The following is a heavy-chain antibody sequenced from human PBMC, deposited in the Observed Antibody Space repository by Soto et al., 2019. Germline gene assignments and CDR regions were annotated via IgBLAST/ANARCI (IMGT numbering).Heavy chain of an antibody. CDR1: GGSISSYY. CDR2: IYYSGST. J-gene: IGHJ6*02. Sequence: SETLSLTCTVSGGSISSYYWSWIRQPPGKGLEWIGYIYYSGSTNYNPSLKSRVTISVDTSKNQFSLKLSSVTAADTAVYYCARGRGGYCSGGSCYSPLIRYGMDVWGQGTTVTVYS. V-gene: IGHV4-59*01. D-gene: IGHD2-15*01. CDR3: ARGRGGYCSGGSCYSPLIRYGMDV.